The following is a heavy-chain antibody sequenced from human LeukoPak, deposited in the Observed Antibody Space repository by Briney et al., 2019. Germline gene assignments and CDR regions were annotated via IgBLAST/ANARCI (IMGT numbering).Heavy chain of an antibody. Sequence: GGSLRLSCAASEFTFSTYGMHWVRQAPGKGLEWVAVIWSDASNTYYVDSVKGRFTISRDNSKNTLYLQMNSLGAEDTAVYYCARTYNIRYFDTWGQGTLVTVSS. CDR1: EFTFSTYG. D-gene: IGHD3-9*01. CDR2: IWSDASNT. CDR3: ARTYNIRYFDT. V-gene: IGHV3-33*08. J-gene: IGHJ4*02.